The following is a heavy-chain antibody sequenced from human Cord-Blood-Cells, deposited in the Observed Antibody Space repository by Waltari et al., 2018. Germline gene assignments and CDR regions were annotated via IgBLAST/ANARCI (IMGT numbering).Heavy chain of an antibody. CDR3: ARMAVRGVIIKYYYYGMDV. CDR2: VIPIFGTA. V-gene: IGHV1-69*01. Sequence: QVQLVQSGAEVKKPGSSVKVSCKASGGTFSSYAISWVRQDPGQGLEWMGGVIPIFGTANYAQKFQGRVSITADESTSTAYMELSSLGSEDTAVYYCARMAVRGVIIKYYYYGMDVWGQGTTVTVSS. J-gene: IGHJ6*02. D-gene: IGHD3-10*01. CDR1: GGTFSSYA.